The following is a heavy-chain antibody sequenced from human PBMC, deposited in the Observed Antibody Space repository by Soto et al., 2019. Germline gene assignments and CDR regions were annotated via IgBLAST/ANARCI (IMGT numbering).Heavy chain of an antibody. Sequence: GGSLRLSCEASGFTFSDYAIHWVRQAPGKGLKCVAVISHDGTGKYYADSMNGRLTISRDGSKNTVYLQVDTVRADDTAMYFCARTYYYGSSDYYGPRDYYYGMDVWGQGTTVTVSS. CDR3: ARTYYYGSSDYYGPRDYYYGMDV. V-gene: IGHV3-30-3*01. J-gene: IGHJ6*02. D-gene: IGHD3-22*01. CDR2: ISHDGTGK. CDR1: GFTFSDYA.